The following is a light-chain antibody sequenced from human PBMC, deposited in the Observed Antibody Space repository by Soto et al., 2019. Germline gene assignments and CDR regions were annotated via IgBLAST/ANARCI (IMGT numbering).Light chain of an antibody. CDR1: QSVSNY. J-gene: IGKJ2*01. V-gene: IGKV3-11*01. CDR3: QQRDDLYT. CDR2: DAS. Sequence: EIVLTQSPATLSLFPGERATLSCRASQSVSNYVAWYQQKPGQAPRLLIYDASNRATGIPARFSGSGSGTDFTLTISSLEPEDFGVYYCQQRDDLYTFGQGTKLEIK.